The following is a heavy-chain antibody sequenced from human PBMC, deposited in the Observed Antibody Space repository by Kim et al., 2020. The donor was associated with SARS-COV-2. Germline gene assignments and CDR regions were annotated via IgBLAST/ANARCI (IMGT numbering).Heavy chain of an antibody. Sequence: TYSIPSLKSRFTISVDTSKNQFSLKLSSVTAADTAVYYCARHSHYNWFDPWGQGTLVTVSS. J-gene: IGHJ5*02. CDR2: T. CDR3: ARHSHYNWFDP. V-gene: IGHV4-39*01.